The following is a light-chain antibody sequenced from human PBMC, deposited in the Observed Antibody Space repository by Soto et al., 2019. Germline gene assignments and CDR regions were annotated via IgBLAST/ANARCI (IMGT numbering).Light chain of an antibody. CDR1: QSIMYNDDNTY. Sequence: DVLLTQTPLSSPATLGQPASISCRSSQSIMYNDDNTYLSWLQQRPGQPPRLLIYQISNWFSGVPDRFSGSGAGTDFTLNISRVEAEYVGVYYCIQFGHFPLTFGQGT. CDR3: IQFGHFPLT. J-gene: IGKJ1*01. V-gene: IGKV2-24*01. CDR2: QIS.